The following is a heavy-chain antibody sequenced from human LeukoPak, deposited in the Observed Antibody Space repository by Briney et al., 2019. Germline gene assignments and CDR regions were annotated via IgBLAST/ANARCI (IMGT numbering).Heavy chain of an antibody. Sequence: GGSLRLSCAASGFTFSSYAMSWVRQAPGQGLEGGSAISDSGGSTYYADSVKGRFTISRDNSKNKLYLQMNSRRAEDTAVYFRAKATTTGTTVLDYWGQGTLVTVSS. D-gene: IGHD1-1*01. CDR1: GFTFSSYA. J-gene: IGHJ4*02. CDR2: ISDSGGST. V-gene: IGHV3-23*01. CDR3: AKATTTGTTVLDY.